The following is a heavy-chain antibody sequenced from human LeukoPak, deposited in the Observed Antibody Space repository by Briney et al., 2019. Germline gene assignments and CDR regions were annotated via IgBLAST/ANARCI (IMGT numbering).Heavy chain of an antibody. Sequence: PGGSLRLSCAASGFTFSSYSMNWVRQAPGKGLEWVSYISSSSSTIYYADSVKGRFTISRDNAKNSLYLQMNSLRAEDTAVYYCARDYNYDYVWGSYRYVNPFDYWGQGTLVTVSS. V-gene: IGHV3-48*01. CDR2: ISSSSSTI. CDR1: GFTFSSYS. CDR3: ARDYNYDYVWGSYRYVNPFDY. D-gene: IGHD3-16*02. J-gene: IGHJ4*02.